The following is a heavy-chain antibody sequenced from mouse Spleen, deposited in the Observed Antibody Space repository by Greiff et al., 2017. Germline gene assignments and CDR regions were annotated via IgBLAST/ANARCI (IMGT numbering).Heavy chain of an antibody. CDR1: GYAFSSSW. Sequence: VHLVESGPELVKPGASVKISCKASGYAFSSSWMNWVKQRPGKGLEWIGRIYPGDGDTNYNGKFKGKATLTADKSSSTAYMQLSSLTSEDSAVYFCARSHYGNYPYYFDYWGQGTTLTVSS. CDR2: IYPGDGDT. D-gene: IGHD2-1*01. V-gene: IGHV1-82*01. CDR3: ARSHYGNYPYYFDY. J-gene: IGHJ2*01.